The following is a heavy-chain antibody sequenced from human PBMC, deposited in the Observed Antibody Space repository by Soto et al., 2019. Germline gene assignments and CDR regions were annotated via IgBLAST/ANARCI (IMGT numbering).Heavy chain of an antibody. CDR2: INPNSGGT. J-gene: IGHJ6*02. V-gene: IGHV1-2*04. CDR1: GYTFTGYY. Sequence: ASVKVSCKASGYTFTGYYMHWVRQAPGQGLEWMGWINPNSGGTNYAQKFQGWVTMTRDTSISTAYMELSRLRSDDTAVYYCARDFPQIRSSGWSGSGDYYYYGMDVWGQGTTVTVSS. D-gene: IGHD6-19*01. CDR3: ARDFPQIRSSGWSGSGDYYYYGMDV.